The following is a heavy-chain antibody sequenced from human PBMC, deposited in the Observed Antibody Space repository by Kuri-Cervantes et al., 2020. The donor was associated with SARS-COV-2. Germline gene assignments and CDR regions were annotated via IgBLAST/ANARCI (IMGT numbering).Heavy chain of an antibody. V-gene: IGHV4-4*02. CDR3: AFNYGTGSYFY. Sequence: SETLSLTCAVSGGSISSSNWWSWVRQPPGKGQEWIGEIHRTGTTNYNPPLESRVTISVDRSKNQFSLTLRSVTAADTAVYYCAFNYGTGSYFYWGQGTLVTVSS. J-gene: IGHJ4*02. CDR1: GGSISSSNW. D-gene: IGHD3-10*01. CDR2: IHRTGTT.